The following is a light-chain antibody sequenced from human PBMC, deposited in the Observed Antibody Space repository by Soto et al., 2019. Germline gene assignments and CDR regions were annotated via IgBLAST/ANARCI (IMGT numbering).Light chain of an antibody. J-gene: IGKJ2*01. CDR2: AAS. V-gene: IGKV1D-8*01. Sequence: VIWMTQSPSLFSASTGDRVTISCRVSQGISSYLAWYRQKPGKAPELLIYAASTLQSGVPSRFSGSGSGTDFTLTISCLQSEDFATYYCQQYYTFPYTFGQGTKLEIK. CDR1: QGISSY. CDR3: QQYYTFPYT.